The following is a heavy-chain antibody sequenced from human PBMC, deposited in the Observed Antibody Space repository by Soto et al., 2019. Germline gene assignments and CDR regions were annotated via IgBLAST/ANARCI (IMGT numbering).Heavy chain of an antibody. CDR3: ASTRTYYDFWSGPSTLYYGMDV. CDR1: GDSVSSNSAA. V-gene: IGHV6-1*01. D-gene: IGHD3-3*01. J-gene: IGHJ6*02. CDR2: TYYRSKWYN. Sequence: SQTLSLTCAISGDSVSSNSAAWNWIRQSPSRGLEWLGRTYYRSKWYNDYAVSVKSRITSNPDTSKNQFSLQLNSVTPEDTAVYYCASTRTYYDFWSGPSTLYYGMDVWGQGTTVTVSS.